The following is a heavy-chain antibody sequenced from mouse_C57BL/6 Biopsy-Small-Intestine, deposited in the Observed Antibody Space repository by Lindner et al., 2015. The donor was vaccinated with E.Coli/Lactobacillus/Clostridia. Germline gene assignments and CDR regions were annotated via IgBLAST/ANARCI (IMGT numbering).Heavy chain of an antibody. V-gene: IGHV1-14*01. CDR2: INPYNDGT. CDR1: GYTFISYV. D-gene: IGHD2-3*01. CDR3: ASYDAYYGIYAMDY. J-gene: IGHJ4*01. Sequence: VQLQESGPELVKPGASVKMSCKASGYTFISYVMHWVKQKPGQGLEWIGYINPYNDGTKYNEKFKGKATLTSDKSSSTAYMELSSLTSEDSAVYYCASYDAYYGIYAMDYWGQGTSVTVSS.